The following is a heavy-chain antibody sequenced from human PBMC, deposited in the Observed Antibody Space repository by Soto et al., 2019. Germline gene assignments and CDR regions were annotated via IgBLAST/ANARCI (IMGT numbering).Heavy chain of an antibody. D-gene: IGHD2-21*02. CDR3: ARDVPAYCGGDCYSSDAFDI. V-gene: IGHV1-69*13. CDR2: IIPIFGTA. J-gene: IGHJ3*02. CDR1: GGTFSSYA. Sequence: ASVKVSCKASGGTFSSYAISWVRQAPGQGLEWMGGIIPIFGTANYAQKFQGRVTITADESTSTAYMELSSLRSEDTAVYYCARDVPAYCGGDCYSSDAFDIWGQGTMVTVSS.